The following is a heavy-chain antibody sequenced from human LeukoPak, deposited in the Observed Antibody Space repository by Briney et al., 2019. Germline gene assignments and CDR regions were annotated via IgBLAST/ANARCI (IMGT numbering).Heavy chain of an antibody. D-gene: IGHD3-10*01. CDR1: GFTFSNYW. CDR2: MKGDGSDK. Sequence: PGGSLRLSCVASGFTFSNYWMSWVRQAPGKGLEWVANMKGDGSDKYYVDSVKGRFTISRDNAKNSLYLQMNSLRAEDTALYYCAKSRLLWFGFDYWGQGTLVTVSS. CDR3: AKSRLLWFGFDY. V-gene: IGHV3-7*03. J-gene: IGHJ4*02.